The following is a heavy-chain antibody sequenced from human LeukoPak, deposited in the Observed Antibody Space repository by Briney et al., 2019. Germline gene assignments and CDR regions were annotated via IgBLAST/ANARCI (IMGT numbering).Heavy chain of an antibody. CDR3: ARVYSGSYYDFDY. D-gene: IGHD1-26*01. CDR2: ISSSSGYT. V-gene: IGHV3-11*06. J-gene: IGHJ4*02. Sequence: GGSLRLSCAASGFTFSDYYMSWIRQAPGKGLEWVSYISSSSGYTNYADSVKGRFTISRDNAKNSLYLQMNSLRAEDTAVYYCARVYSGSYYDFDYWGLGTLVTVSS. CDR1: GFTFSDYY.